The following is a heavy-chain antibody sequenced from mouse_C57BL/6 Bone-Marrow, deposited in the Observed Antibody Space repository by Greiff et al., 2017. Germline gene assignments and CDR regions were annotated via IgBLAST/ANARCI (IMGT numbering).Heavy chain of an antibody. V-gene: IGHV1-59*01. Sequence: VQLQQPGAELVRPGTSVKLSCKASGYTFTSYWMHWVKQRPGQGLEWIGVIDPSDSYTNYNQKFKGKATLTVDPSSSTAYMQISRLTAEDSAIYYCARRATAARWPFLDYWGQGTTLTVSS. J-gene: IGHJ2*01. CDR1: GYTFTSYW. D-gene: IGHD1-2*01. CDR2: IDPSDSYT. CDR3: ARRATAARWPFLDY.